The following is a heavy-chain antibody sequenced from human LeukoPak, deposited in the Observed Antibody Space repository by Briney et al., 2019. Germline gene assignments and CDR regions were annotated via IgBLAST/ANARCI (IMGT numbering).Heavy chain of an antibody. D-gene: IGHD6-19*01. J-gene: IGHJ5*02. CDR1: GGSFSGYY. CDR2: INHSGST. CDR3: ASTIAVAGTRGWFDP. Sequence: TSETLSLTCAVYGGSFSGYYWSWIRQPPGKGLEWIGEINHSGSTNYNPSLKSRVTISVETLKNQFSLKRSSVTAADTAVYYCASTIAVAGTRGWFDPWGQGTLVTVSS. V-gene: IGHV4-34*01.